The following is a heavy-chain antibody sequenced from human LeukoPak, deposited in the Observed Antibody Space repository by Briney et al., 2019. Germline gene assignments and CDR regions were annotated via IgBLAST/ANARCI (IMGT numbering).Heavy chain of an antibody. J-gene: IGHJ3*02. CDR3: ARGGITMVRGVIDAFDI. CDR1: GGSISSGGYY. D-gene: IGHD3-10*01. Sequence: SQTLSLTCTVSGGSISSGGYYWSWIRQHPGKGLEWIGYIYYSGSTNYNPSLKSRVTISVDTSKNQFSLKLSSVTAADTAVYYCARGGITMVRGVIDAFDIWGQGTMVTVSS. V-gene: IGHV4-31*03. CDR2: IYYSGST.